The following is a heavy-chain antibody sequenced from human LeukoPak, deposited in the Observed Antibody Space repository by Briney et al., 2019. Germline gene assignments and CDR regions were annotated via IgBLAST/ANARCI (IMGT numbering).Heavy chain of an antibody. V-gene: IGHV1-2*02. J-gene: IGHJ4*02. CDR2: INPNSGGT. CDR1: GYTFTGYY. Sequence: ASVKVSCKASGYTFTGYYMHWVRQAPGQGLEWMGWINPNSGGTNYAQKFQGRVTMTRDTSISTAYMELSRLRSDDTAVYYCARDPGSGWYSYFDYWGQGTLVTVSS. CDR3: ARDPGSGWYSYFDY. D-gene: IGHD6-19*01.